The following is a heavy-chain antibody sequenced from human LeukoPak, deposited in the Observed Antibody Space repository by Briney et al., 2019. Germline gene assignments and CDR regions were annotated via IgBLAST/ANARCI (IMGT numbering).Heavy chain of an antibody. CDR1: GGSISSDASD. Sequence: SETLSLTCTVSGGSISSDASDWGWIRQRPRRGLEWVGYINHSGSTYYNPSLGSRVTMSVDTSKNQFSLKLSSVTAAGSAVYYCARAARQGFTMIVVPFFYFDLWGRGTLVTVSS. J-gene: IGHJ2*01. CDR3: ARAARQGFTMIVVPFFYFDL. CDR2: INHSGST. D-gene: IGHD3-22*01. V-gene: IGHV4-31*03.